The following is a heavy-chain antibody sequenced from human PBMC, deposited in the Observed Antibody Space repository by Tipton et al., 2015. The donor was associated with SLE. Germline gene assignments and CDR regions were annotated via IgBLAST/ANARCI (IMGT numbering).Heavy chain of an antibody. CDR1: DGSISPYY. V-gene: IGHV4-59*08. D-gene: IGHD2-8*02. J-gene: IGHJ4*02. CDR3: ARGGLYWLD. CDR2: LYHSGIT. Sequence: TLSLTCTVSDGSISPYYWSWVRQSPGRGLEWIGFLYHSGITNYNPSLKSRVTISGDSSKNQFSLRLTSVTAADTAVYYCARGGLYWLDWGQGTLVTVSS.